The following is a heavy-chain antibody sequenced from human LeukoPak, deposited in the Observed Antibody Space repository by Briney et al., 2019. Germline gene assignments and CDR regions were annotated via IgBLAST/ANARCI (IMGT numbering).Heavy chain of an antibody. CDR2: MSYDGSSK. CDR3: ARTSGGNSASWYFDL. Sequence: GGSLRLSCAASGFSFSRSAMHWVRQAPGKGLEWVAVMSYDGSSKYYADSVKGRFTISRDNSKNTLYMQMNSLRAEDTAVYYCARTSGGNSASWYFDLWGRGTLVTVSS. D-gene: IGHD4-23*01. J-gene: IGHJ2*01. CDR1: GFSFSRSA. V-gene: IGHV3-30-3*01.